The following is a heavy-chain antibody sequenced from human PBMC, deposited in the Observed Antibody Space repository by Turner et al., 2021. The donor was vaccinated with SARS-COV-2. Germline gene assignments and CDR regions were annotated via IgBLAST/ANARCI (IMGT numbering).Heavy chain of an antibody. CDR1: GGSISSYY. CDR2: IYYSGSN. D-gene: IGHD3-22*01. CDR3: ASYYYDSSGYDYAFDY. Sequence: QVQLQESGPGLVKPSETLSLTCTVSGGSISSYYWSWIRQPQGKGVEWIGYIYYSGSNNYNHSLKSRVTISVDTSKKQFSLKLSAVTAADTAVYYCASYYYDSSGYDYAFDYWGQGTLVTVSS. J-gene: IGHJ4*02. V-gene: IGHV4-59*01.